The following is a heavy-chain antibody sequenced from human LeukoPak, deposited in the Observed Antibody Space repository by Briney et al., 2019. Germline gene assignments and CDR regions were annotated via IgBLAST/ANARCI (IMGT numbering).Heavy chain of an antibody. J-gene: IGHJ4*02. CDR1: GGTSSSYA. CDR2: IIPIFGTA. V-gene: IGHV1-69*13. CDR3: ASYGDYEYYFDY. Sequence: SVKVSCKASGGTSSSYAISWVRQAPGQGLEWMGGIIPIFGTANYAQKFQGRVTITADESTSTAYMELSSLRSEDTAVYYCASYGDYEYYFDYWGQGTLVTVSS. D-gene: IGHD4-17*01.